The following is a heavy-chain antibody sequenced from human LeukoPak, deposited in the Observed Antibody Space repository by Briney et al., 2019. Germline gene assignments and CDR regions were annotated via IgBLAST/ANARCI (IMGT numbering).Heavy chain of an antibody. CDR1: GFTFNYYG. CDR3: AKARGYCSSTSCFRPFDY. CDR2: IRYDGSNK. V-gene: IGHV3-30*02. J-gene: IGHJ4*02. D-gene: IGHD2-2*01. Sequence: GGSLRLSCAASGFTFNYYGMHWVRQAPGKGLEWVAFIRYDGSNKCYTDPVKGRFTISRDNSKNTLYLQMNSLRAEDTAVYYCAKARGYCSSTSCFRPFDYWGQGTLVTVSS.